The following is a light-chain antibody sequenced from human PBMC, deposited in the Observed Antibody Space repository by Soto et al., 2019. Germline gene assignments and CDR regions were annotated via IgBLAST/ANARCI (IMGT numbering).Light chain of an antibody. J-gene: IGKJ1*01. Sequence: ESVLTQSPGTLSLSPGERATLSCRASQSVSSSYLAWYQQKPGQAPRLLIYGASSRATGIPDRFSGSGSGTDFTLTISRLEPEDFAVYYCQQYGSSVTFGQGTKVDIK. CDR1: QSVSSSY. CDR3: QQYGSSVT. V-gene: IGKV3-20*01. CDR2: GAS.